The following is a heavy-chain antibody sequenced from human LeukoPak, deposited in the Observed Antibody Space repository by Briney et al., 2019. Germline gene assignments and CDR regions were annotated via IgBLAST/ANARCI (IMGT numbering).Heavy chain of an antibody. CDR3: ARDSGTTGEVKFDP. Sequence: GGSLRLSCAASGFTFSSYWMSWVRQAPGKGLEWVAHIKQDGSEKYYVDSVKGRFTISRDNAKNSLYLQMNSLRAEDTAVYYCARDSGTTGEVKFDPWGQGILVTVSS. CDR2: IKQDGSEK. CDR1: GFTFSSYW. V-gene: IGHV3-7*01. J-gene: IGHJ5*02. D-gene: IGHD3-10*01.